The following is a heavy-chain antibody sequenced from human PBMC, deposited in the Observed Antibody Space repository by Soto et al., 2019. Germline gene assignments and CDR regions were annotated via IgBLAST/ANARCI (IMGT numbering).Heavy chain of an antibody. Sequence: GGSLRLSCAASGFTFSSYSMNWVRQAPGKGLEWVSGFRAGGDDGTTYYADSVKGRFTISRDNSKNTLFLQMNSLRAEDTAIYYCAKKVNSGSGSQYFDYFGPGTLVTVSS. D-gene: IGHD3-10*01. V-gene: IGHV3-23*01. CDR2: FRAGGDDGTT. CDR1: GFTFSSYS. CDR3: AKKVNSGSGSQYFDY. J-gene: IGHJ4*02.